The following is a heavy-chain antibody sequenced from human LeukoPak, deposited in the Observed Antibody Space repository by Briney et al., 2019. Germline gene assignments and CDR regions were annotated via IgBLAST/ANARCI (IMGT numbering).Heavy chain of an antibody. CDR1: GFTFSSYG. J-gene: IGHJ4*02. V-gene: IGHV3-30*02. Sequence: GGSLRLSCAASGFTFSSYGMHWVRQAPGKGREWVAFIRYDGSNKYYADSVKGRFTISRDNSKNTLYLQMNSLRAEATAVHYCAKDQADILTGYCENWGQGTLVTVSS. CDR2: IRYDGSNK. D-gene: IGHD3-9*01. CDR3: AKDQADILTGYCEN.